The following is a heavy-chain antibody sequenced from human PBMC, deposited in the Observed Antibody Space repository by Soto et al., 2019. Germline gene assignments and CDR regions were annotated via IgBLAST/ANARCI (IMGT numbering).Heavy chain of an antibody. D-gene: IGHD2-8*01. CDR3: AKTGCSYGVCKGEFDP. Sequence: GASVKVSCKAFGYTFTNYYIHWVRQAPGQGLEWMGIINPSDDTTSYAQKFQGRVTMTRDTSTSTVYMELSSLRSDDTAVYYCAKTGCSYGVCKGEFDPWGQGTLVTVSS. CDR1: GYTFTNYY. J-gene: IGHJ5*02. V-gene: IGHV1-46*01. CDR2: INPSDDTT.